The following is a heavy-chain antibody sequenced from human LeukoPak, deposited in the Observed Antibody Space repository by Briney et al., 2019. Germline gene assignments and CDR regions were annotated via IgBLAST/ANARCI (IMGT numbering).Heavy chain of an antibody. J-gene: IGHJ6*02. V-gene: IGHV3-33*01. CDR3: ARDVYHYGSGNYQGPMDV. CDR1: GFIFNSYG. CDR2: IWCDGSNK. D-gene: IGHD3-10*01. Sequence: GGSLRLSCAASGFIFNSYGVHWVRQAPGKGLEWVAVIWCDGSNKDYVDSVKGRFTISRDNSKNTLYLEMNSLRAEDTAVYYCARDVYHYGSGNYQGPMDVWGQGTTVTVSS.